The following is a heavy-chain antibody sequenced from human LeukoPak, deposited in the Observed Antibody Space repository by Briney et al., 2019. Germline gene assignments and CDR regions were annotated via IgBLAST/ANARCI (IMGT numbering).Heavy chain of an antibody. V-gene: IGHV4-59*08. Sequence: SETLSLTCTVSGASISSYCWSWIRQPPGKGLEWIGYIYYSGSTNYNPSLKSRVTISVDTSKNQFSLKLSSVTAADTAVYYCAGASSGWYYYWGQGTLVTVSS. CDR1: GASISSYC. CDR2: IYYSGST. CDR3: AGASSGWYYY. D-gene: IGHD6-19*01. J-gene: IGHJ4*02.